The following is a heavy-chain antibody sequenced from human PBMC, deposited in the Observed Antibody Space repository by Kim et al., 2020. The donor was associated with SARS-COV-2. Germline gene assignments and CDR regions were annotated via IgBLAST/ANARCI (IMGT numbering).Heavy chain of an antibody. J-gene: IGHJ4*02. Sequence: GGSLRLSCAASGFNVNTKYMSWVRQAPGKGLEWVSVTYENGRTEYADSVKGRFVVSRDNSKNTLFLQMNSLRAEDTAIYYCASGGFGSQWLVQTYWGQGTLVTVSS. CDR2: TYENGRT. D-gene: IGHD6-19*01. CDR3: ASGGFGSQWLVQTY. V-gene: IGHV3-53*01. CDR1: GFNVNTKY.